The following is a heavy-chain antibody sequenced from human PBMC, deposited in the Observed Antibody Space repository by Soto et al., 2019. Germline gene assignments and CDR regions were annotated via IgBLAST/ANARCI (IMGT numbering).Heavy chain of an antibody. CDR1: GFSLSNARMG. Sequence: SGPTLVNPTETLTLTCTVSGFSLSNARMGVSWIRQPPGKALEWLAHIFSNDEKSYSTSLKSRLTISKDTSKSQVVLTMTNMDPVDTATYYCARISISSIAAHPPVYYFDYWGQGTLVTVSS. CDR2: IFSNDEK. CDR3: ARISISSIAAHPPVYYFDY. D-gene: IGHD6-13*01. V-gene: IGHV2-26*01. J-gene: IGHJ4*02.